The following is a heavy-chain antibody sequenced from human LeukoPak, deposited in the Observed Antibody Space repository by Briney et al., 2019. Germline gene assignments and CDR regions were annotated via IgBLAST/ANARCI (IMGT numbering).Heavy chain of an antibody. CDR3: ARRAGYCSDGICYSGNYFDY. V-gene: IGHV3-21*05. D-gene: IGHD2-15*01. Sequence: GRSLRLSCAASGFTFSSYGMHWVRQAPGKGLEWLSYISRTSSDINYADSVKGRFTISRDNAENSLYLQMDSLRVEDTAVYFCARRAGYCSDGICYSGNYFDYWGQGTLVTVSS. CDR2: ISRTSSDI. J-gene: IGHJ4*02. CDR1: GFTFSSYG.